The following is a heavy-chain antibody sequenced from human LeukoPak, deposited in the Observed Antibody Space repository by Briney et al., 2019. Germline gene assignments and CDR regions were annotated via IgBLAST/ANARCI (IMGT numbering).Heavy chain of an antibody. D-gene: IGHD3-22*01. J-gene: IGHJ4*02. CDR3: AATVVLDY. V-gene: IGHV3-7*01. CDR2: IKQDGSEK. CDR1: GFTFDDYT. Sequence: PGGSLRLSCAASGFTFDDYTMHWVRQAPGKGLEWVANIKQDGSEKYYVDSVKGRFTISRDNAKNSLYLQMNSLRAEDTAVYYCAATVVLDYWGQGTLVTVSS.